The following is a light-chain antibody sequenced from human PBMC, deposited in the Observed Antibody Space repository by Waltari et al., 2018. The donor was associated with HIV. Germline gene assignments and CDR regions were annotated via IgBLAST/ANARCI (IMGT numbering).Light chain of an antibody. CDR3: QQYNSYSPYT. J-gene: IGKJ2*01. Sequence: EIVMTQSPATLSVSLGERATLSCRASQSVSNNLAWYQQKPGQAPRLLIYGASVRATGVSARFSGSGAGTEFTLTISSLQPDDFATYYCQQYNSYSPYTFGQGTKLEIK. V-gene: IGKV3-15*01. CDR1: QSVSNN. CDR2: GAS.